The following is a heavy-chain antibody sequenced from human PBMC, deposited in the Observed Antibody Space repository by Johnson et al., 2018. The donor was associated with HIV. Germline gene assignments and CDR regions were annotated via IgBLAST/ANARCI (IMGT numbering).Heavy chain of an antibody. Sequence: QVQLVESGGGVVQPGRSLRLSCTASGFTFSSYGIHWVRQAPGKGLEWVALIRYDGSNKYYAGSVKGRFTISRDNSKNTLYLQMNSLRAEDTAVYYCARDDDYSKVRAFDIWGQGTMVTVSS. CDR1: GFTFSSYG. D-gene: IGHD4-11*01. J-gene: IGHJ3*02. CDR3: ARDDDYSKVRAFDI. V-gene: IGHV3-30*02. CDR2: IRYDGSNK.